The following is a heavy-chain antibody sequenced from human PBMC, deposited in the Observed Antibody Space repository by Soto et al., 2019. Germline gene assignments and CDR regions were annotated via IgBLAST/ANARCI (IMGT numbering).Heavy chain of an antibody. CDR2: ISYDGSNK. Sequence: PGGSLRLSCAASGFTFSSYAMHWVRQAPGKGLGWVAVISYDGSNKYYADSVKGRFTISRDNSKNTLYLQMNSLRTEDTAVYYCARATHAGVVAATFLFDYWGQGTLVTVSS. D-gene: IGHD2-15*01. J-gene: IGHJ4*02. CDR3: ARATHAGVVAATFLFDY. V-gene: IGHV3-30-3*01. CDR1: GFTFSSYA.